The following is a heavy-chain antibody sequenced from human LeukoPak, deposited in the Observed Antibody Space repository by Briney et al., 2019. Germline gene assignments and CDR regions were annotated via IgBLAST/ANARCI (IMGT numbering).Heavy chain of an antibody. CDR2: ISAYNGNT. D-gene: IGHD3-10*01. V-gene: IGHV1-18*01. CDR3: AKVSFYYGSGSSDDY. Sequence: ASVTVSCTASGYTFTSYGISWMRQAPGQGLERMGWISAYNGNTNYARKLQGRVTMTTDTSTSTAYMELRSLRSDDTAVYYVAKVSFYYGSGSSDDYWGQGTLVTVSS. J-gene: IGHJ4*02. CDR1: GYTFTSYG.